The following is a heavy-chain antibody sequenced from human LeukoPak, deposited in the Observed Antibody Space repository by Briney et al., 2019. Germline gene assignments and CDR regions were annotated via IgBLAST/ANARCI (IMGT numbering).Heavy chain of an antibody. D-gene: IGHD6-6*01. CDR2: IYYSGST. CDR3: ARLSSLANIAARGRTWLDP. Sequence: SETLSLTCTVSGGSISSYYWSWIRQPPGKGLKWIGHIYYSGSTNYSPSLKSRVTISVDTSKNQFSLKLSSVTAADTAVYYCARLSSLANIAARGRTWLDPWGQGSLVTVSS. V-gene: IGHV4-59*01. J-gene: IGHJ5*02. CDR1: GGSISSYY.